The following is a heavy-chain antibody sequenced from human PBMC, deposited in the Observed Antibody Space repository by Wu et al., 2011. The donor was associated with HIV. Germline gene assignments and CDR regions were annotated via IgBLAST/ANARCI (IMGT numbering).Heavy chain of an antibody. Sequence: QVQLVQSGAEVKKPGASVKVSCKASGYTFTSYGISWVRQAPGQGLEWMGWINTNSGGTKFAQTFQGRVSMTRDTSITTAYMELSRLRSDDTAVYYCARAIENWFDPWGQGTLVTVSS. D-gene: IGHD3-22*01. CDR1: GYTFTSYG. J-gene: IGHJ5*02. CDR3: ARAIENWFDP. V-gene: IGHV1-2*02. CDR2: INTNSGGT.